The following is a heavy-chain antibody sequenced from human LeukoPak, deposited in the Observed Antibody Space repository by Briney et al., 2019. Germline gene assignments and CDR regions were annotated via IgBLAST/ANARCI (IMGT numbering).Heavy chain of an antibody. V-gene: IGHV4-34*01. CDR2: INHSGST. D-gene: IGHD3-3*01. J-gene: IGHJ4*02. CDR1: GGSFSGYY. CDR3: ARTMRVLRFLEWSSYYFDY. Sequence: SETLSLTCAVYGGSFSGYYWSWIRQPPGRGLEWIGEINHSGSTNYNPSLKSRVTISVDTSKNQFSLKLSSVTAADTAVYYCARTMRVLRFLEWSSYYFDYWGQGTLVTVSS.